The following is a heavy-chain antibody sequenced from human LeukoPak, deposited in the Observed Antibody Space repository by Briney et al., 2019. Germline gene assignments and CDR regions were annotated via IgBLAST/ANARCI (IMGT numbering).Heavy chain of an antibody. V-gene: IGHV3-23*01. Sequence: GGSLRLSCAASGFTFSSYAMSWVRQAPGKGLELVSAISGSGGSTYYADSVKGRFTISRDNSKNTLYLQMNSLRAEDTAVYYCAKDHRFGELLFRYSGYYFDYWGQGTLVTVSS. CDR2: ISGSGGST. CDR1: GFTFSSYA. J-gene: IGHJ4*02. CDR3: AKDHRFGELLFRYSGYYFDY. D-gene: IGHD3-10*01.